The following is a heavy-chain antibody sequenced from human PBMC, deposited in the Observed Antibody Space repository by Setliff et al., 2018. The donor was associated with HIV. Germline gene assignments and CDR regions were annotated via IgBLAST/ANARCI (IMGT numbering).Heavy chain of an antibody. D-gene: IGHD3-10*01. CDR3: AARDSGNPTRHFDY. Sequence: SETLSLTCALSGYSISNGYYWGWIRQPSGKGLEWIGSIYHSGSTFYNPSLRSRVTISVDTSQDQFSLRLTSVTAADTAVYYCAARDSGNPTRHFDYWGQGTLVTVSS. CDR1: GYSISNGYY. CDR2: IYHSGST. V-gene: IGHV4-38-2*01. J-gene: IGHJ4*02.